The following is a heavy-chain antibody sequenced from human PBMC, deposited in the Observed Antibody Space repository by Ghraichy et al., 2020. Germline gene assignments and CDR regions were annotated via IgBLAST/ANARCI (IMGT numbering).Heavy chain of an antibody. CDR2: INSDGSNT. Sequence: GGSLRLSCAASGFTFSSYWMHWVRQAPGKGLVWVSRINSDGSNTNYADSVKGRFTISRDNAKNTLYLQMNSLRAEDTAVYYCARSLNSGSYPAYWGQGTLVTVSS. D-gene: IGHD1-26*01. CDR1: GFTFSSYW. J-gene: IGHJ4*02. V-gene: IGHV3-74*01. CDR3: ARSLNSGSYPAY.